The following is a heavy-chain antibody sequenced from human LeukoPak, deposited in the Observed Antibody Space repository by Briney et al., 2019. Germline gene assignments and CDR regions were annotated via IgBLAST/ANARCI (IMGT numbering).Heavy chain of an antibody. Sequence: ASVKVSCKASDYTFTSYGISWVRQAPGQGLEWMGWTSAYNGNTNYAQKLQGRVTMTTDTSTSTAYMELRSLRSDDTAVYYCARNQYSGSYSPRDGMDVWGKGTTVTVSS. D-gene: IGHD1-26*01. V-gene: IGHV1-18*01. CDR2: TSAYNGNT. J-gene: IGHJ6*04. CDR3: ARNQYSGSYSPRDGMDV. CDR1: DYTFTSYG.